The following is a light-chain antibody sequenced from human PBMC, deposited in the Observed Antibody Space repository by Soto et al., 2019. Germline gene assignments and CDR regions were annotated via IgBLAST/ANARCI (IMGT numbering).Light chain of an antibody. CDR2: DDT. Sequence: SYELTQPPSMSVAPGQTARIACGGNNIGSRSVHWYQQRPDQAPVLVLYDDTDRPSAIPERFSGSNSGNTATLTISGVEAGDEADYYCQVWDSGIDQVVFGGGTKLTVL. CDR3: QVWDSGIDQVV. V-gene: IGLV3-21*02. J-gene: IGLJ2*01. CDR1: NIGSRS.